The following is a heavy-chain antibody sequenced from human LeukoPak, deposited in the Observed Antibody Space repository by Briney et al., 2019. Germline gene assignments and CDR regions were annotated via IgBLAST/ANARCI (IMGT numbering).Heavy chain of an antibody. Sequence: ASVKVSCKASGYTFTGYYMHWVRQAPGQRLEWMGWINAGNGNTKYSQKFQGRVTITRDTSASTAYMELSSLRSEDTAVYYCARVLDWYYFDYWGQGTLVTVSS. J-gene: IGHJ4*02. V-gene: IGHV1-3*01. CDR2: INAGNGNT. D-gene: IGHD3-9*01. CDR1: GYTFTGYY. CDR3: ARVLDWYYFDY.